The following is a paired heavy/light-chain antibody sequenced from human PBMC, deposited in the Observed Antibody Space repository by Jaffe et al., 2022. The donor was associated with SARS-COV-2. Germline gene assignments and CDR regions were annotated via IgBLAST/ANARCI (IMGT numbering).Light chain of an antibody. CDR3: AAWDDSLNGRV. Sequence: QSVLTQPPSASGTPGQRVTISCSGSSSNIGINTVNWYQQLPGTAPKLLIYSVNQRPSGVPDRFSGSKSGTSASLAISGLQSEDEADYYCAAWDDSLNGRVFGGGTKLTVL. J-gene: IGLJ3*02. CDR2: SVN. V-gene: IGLV1-44*01. CDR1: SSNIGINT.
Heavy chain of an antibody. Sequence: EVQLMESGGGLVQTGGSLRLSCAASGFIFSRYAMTWVRQAPGKGLEWVSTFGGNGDITYYADSVKGRFTISRDNSKNTLYLQMNTLRAEDTAVYYCAKGLSKYSSSSIDYWGQGTLVTVSS. D-gene: IGHD6-6*01. CDR3: AKGLSKYSSSSIDY. CDR1: GFIFSRYA. CDR2: FGGNGDIT. J-gene: IGHJ4*02. V-gene: IGHV3-23*01.